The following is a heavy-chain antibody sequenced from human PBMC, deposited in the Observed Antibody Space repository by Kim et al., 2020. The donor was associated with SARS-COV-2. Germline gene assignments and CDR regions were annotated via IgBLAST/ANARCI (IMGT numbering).Heavy chain of an antibody. D-gene: IGHD3-16*01. V-gene: IGHV4-59*08. CDR2: T. Sequence: TKYNPSLESRVTISVDTSKNQFSLKLRSVTAADTAVYYCARLPGGGWFDPWGQGTLVTVSS. J-gene: IGHJ5*02. CDR3: ARLPGGGWFDP.